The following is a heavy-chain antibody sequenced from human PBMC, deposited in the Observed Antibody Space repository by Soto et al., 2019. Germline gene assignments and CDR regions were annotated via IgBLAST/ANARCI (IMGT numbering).Heavy chain of an antibody. Sequence: GGSLRLSCAASGLTFSSYSMNWVRQAPGKGLEWVSSISSSSSYIYYADSVKGRFTISRDNAKNSLYLQMNSLRAEDTAVYYCARGTDWDYGMDVWGQGTTVTVSS. CDR3: ARGTDWDYGMDV. D-gene: IGHD3-9*01. CDR2: ISSSSSYI. CDR1: GLTFSSYS. V-gene: IGHV3-21*01. J-gene: IGHJ6*02.